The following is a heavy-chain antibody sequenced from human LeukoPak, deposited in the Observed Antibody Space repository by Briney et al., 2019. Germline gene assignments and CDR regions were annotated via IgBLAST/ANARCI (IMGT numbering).Heavy chain of an antibody. D-gene: IGHD2-2*01. CDR2: INHSGST. CDR1: GGSFSGYY. V-gene: IGHV4-34*01. Sequence: SETLSLTRAVYGGSFSGYYWSWIRQPPGKGLEWIGEINHSGSTNYNPSLKGRVTISVDTSKNQFSLKLSSVTAADTAVYYCARGLVVPAAILIGWFDPWGQGTLVTVSS. J-gene: IGHJ5*02. CDR3: ARGLVVPAAILIGWFDP.